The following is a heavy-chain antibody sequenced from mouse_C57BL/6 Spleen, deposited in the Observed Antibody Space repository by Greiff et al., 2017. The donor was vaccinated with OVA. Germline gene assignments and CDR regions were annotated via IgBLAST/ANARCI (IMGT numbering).Heavy chain of an antibody. Sequence: EVQLQQSGPGLVKPSQSLSLTCSVTGYSITSGYYWNWIRQFPGNKLEWMGYISYDGSNNYNPSLKNRISLTRDTSKNQFFLKLNSVTTEDTATYYCARVPNWDVGYFDYWGQGTTLTVSS. J-gene: IGHJ2*01. CDR2: ISYDGSN. D-gene: IGHD4-1*01. CDR1: GYSITSGYY. V-gene: IGHV3-6*01. CDR3: ARVPNWDVGYFDY.